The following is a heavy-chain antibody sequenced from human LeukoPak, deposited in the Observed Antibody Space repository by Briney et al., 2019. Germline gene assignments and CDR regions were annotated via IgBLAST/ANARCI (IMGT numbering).Heavy chain of an antibody. Sequence: GRSLRLSCAASGFTFSSYGMHWVRQAPGKGLEGVAVIWYDGSNKYYADSVKGRFTISRDNSKNTLYLQMNSLRAEDTAVYYCAKAPTVTTVYFQHWGQGTLVTVSS. CDR2: IWYDGSNK. J-gene: IGHJ1*01. V-gene: IGHV3-33*06. CDR1: GFTFSSYG. CDR3: AKAPTVTTVYFQH. D-gene: IGHD4-17*01.